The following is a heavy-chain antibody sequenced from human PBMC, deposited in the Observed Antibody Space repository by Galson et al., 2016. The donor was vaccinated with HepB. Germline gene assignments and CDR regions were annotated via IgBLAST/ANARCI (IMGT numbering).Heavy chain of an antibody. V-gene: IGHV4-59*01. Sequence: ETLSLTCTVSGGSISSYHWSWIRQPPGKGLEWIGYIYYSGSTNYNPSLKSRVTISVDTSKNQFSLKLSSVTAADTAVYYCASTRGYSYGLFDYWGQGTLVTVSS. CDR1: GGSISSYH. CDR2: IYYSGST. CDR3: ASTRGYSYGLFDY. J-gene: IGHJ4*02. D-gene: IGHD5-18*01.